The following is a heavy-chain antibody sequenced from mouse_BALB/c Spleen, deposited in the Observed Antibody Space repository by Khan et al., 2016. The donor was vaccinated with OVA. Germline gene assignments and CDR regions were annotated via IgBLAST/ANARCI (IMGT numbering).Heavy chain of an antibody. D-gene: IGHD1-1*01. Sequence: VELVESGVELAKPGASVKMSCKASGYTFINYWILWVKQRPGQGLEWIGYINPSTGYTEYNQNFKDKATLTADKSSSTAYMQLNSLTSEDSAVYYCARRGLRWDFDYWGQGTTLTVSS. CDR2: INPSTGYT. J-gene: IGHJ2*01. CDR3: ARRGLRWDFDY. CDR1: GYTFINYW. V-gene: IGHV1-7*01.